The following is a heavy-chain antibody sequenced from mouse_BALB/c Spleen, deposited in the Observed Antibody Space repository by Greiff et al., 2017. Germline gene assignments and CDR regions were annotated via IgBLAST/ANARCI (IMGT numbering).Heavy chain of an antibody. Sequence: QVQLQQSGAELVRPGSSVKISCKASGYAFSSYWMNWVKQRPGQGLEWIGQIYPGDGDTNYNGKFKGKATLTADKSSSTAYMQLSSLTSEDSAVYFCARAPLYYGSSPSYFDVWGAGTTVTVSS. V-gene: IGHV1-80*01. D-gene: IGHD1-1*01. CDR1: GYAFSSYW. CDR2: IYPGDGDT. J-gene: IGHJ1*01. CDR3: ARAPLYYGSSPSYFDV.